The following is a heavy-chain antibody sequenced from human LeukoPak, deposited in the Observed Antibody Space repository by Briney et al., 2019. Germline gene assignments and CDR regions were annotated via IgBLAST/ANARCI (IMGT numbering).Heavy chain of an antibody. CDR2: INPSGGST. CDR1: GYTFTSYY. Sequence: ASVKVSCKASGYTFTSYYMHWVRQAPGQGLEWMGIINPSGGSTSYAQKFQGRVTMTRDMSTSTVYMELRSLRPEDTAVYYCATSYKVTRGYAFDIWGQGTMVTVSS. J-gene: IGHJ3*02. CDR3: ATSYKVTRGYAFDI. D-gene: IGHD4-17*01. V-gene: IGHV1-46*01.